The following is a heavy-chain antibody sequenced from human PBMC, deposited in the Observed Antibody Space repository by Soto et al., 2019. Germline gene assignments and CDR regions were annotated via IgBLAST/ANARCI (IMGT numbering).Heavy chain of an antibody. J-gene: IGHJ4*02. Sequence: SETLSLTCTVSGGSISSSSYYWGWIRQPPGKGLEWIGSIYYSGSTYYNPSLKSRVTISVDTSKNQFSLKLSSVTAADTAVYYCARPYDSGYGSSPFDYWGQGTLVTVSS. CDR3: ARPYDSGYGSSPFDY. D-gene: IGHD3-10*01. CDR2: IYYSGST. CDR1: GGSISSSSYY. V-gene: IGHV4-39*01.